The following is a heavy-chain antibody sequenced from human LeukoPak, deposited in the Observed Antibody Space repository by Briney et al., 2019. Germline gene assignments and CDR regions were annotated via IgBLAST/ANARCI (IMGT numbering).Heavy chain of an antibody. CDR3: ARVNVLGCSSPTWYFDL. V-gene: IGHV3-21*01. CDR1: GFTFSSYS. J-gene: IGHJ2*01. CDR2: ISSSSYI. D-gene: IGHD6-6*01. Sequence: GGSPRLSCAASGFTFSSYSMNWVRQAPGKGLEWVSSISSSSYIYYADSVKGRFTISRDNSKNTLYLQMNSLRAEDTAVYYCARVNVLGCSSPTWYFDLWGRGTLVTVSS.